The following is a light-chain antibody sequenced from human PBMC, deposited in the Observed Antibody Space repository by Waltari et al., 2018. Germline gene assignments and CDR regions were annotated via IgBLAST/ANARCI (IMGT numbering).Light chain of an antibody. Sequence: QSVLTQAPSVSAAPGQTVTISCSGSTPNIGNNYVSWYQQFPGTAPRLLIYEDNRRPSGIPDRFPGSKSGASAALGITGRQTGDEANYYCGTWDSSLSIGVLGGGTRVTVL. CDR2: EDN. V-gene: IGLV1-51*01. CDR3: GTWDSSLSIGV. CDR1: TPNIGNNY. J-gene: IGLJ3*02.